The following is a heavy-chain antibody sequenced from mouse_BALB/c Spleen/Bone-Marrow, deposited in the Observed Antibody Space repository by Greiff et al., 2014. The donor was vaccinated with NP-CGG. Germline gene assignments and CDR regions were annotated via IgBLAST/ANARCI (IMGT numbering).Heavy chain of an antibody. Sequence: VKLQESGAELARPGASVKLSCKASGYTFTGYWMQWVKQRPGQGLEWIGIIYPGDGDTRYTQKFKGKATLTADKSSSTAYMQLRNLASEDSAVYYCARVFYDCTSAYWGQGTTLTVSS. CDR3: ARVFYDCTSAY. CDR1: GYTFTGYW. D-gene: IGHD6-1*01. CDR2: IYPGDGDT. V-gene: IGHV1-87*01. J-gene: IGHJ2*01.